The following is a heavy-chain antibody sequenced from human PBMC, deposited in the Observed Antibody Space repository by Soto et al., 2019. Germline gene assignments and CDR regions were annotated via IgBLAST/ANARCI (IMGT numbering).Heavy chain of an antibody. J-gene: IGHJ4*02. CDR1: GFTFSSHA. CDR2: ISFDGSNR. D-gene: IGHD3-22*01. Sequence: SLSLSCAATGFTFSSHAMNWVRQAPGKGLEWVSVISFDGSNRYYAESVRGRYTISRDNSKNILYLHMNSLRPDDTAIYYCARAHGTYYDSSYYGLARNYFDYWGQGTLVTVSS. V-gene: IGHV3-30-3*01. CDR3: ARAHGTYYDSSYYGLARNYFDY.